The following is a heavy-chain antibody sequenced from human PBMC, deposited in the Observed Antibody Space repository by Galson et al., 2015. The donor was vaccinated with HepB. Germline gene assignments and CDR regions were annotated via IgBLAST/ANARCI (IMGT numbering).Heavy chain of an antibody. CDR1: GFSISSYT. CDR3: AREGFSNGWFGDLSTYYYYYMDV. Sequence: SLRLSCAASGFSISSYTMNWVRQAPGKGLEWVSSISGSSSYTYYADSVKGRFTISRDNAKKSLYLQMNSLRAEDTAVYYCAREGFSNGWFGDLSTYYYYYMDVWGKGTTVTVSS. CDR2: ISGSSSYT. V-gene: IGHV3-21*01. J-gene: IGHJ6*03. D-gene: IGHD3-10*01.